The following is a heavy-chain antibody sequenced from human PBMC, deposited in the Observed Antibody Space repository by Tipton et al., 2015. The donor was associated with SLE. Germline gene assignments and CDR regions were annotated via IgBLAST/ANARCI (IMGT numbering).Heavy chain of an antibody. J-gene: IGHJ6*03. D-gene: IGHD3-22*01. Sequence: TLSLTCSVSGDSISSHYWSWIRQPAGKGLEWIGRIYTSVTSSYSPSLRRRVTLSVDMSKNQFSLKLSSVTAADTAVYYCAREGYDSFYYYYYMDVWGEGTTVTVSS. CDR1: GDSISSHY. V-gene: IGHV4-4*07. CDR2: IYTSVTS. CDR3: AREGYDSFYYYYYMDV.